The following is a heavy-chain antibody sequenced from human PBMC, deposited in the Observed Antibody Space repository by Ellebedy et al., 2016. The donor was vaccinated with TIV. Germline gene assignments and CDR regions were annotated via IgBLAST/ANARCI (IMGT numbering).Heavy chain of an antibody. J-gene: IGHJ4*02. CDR1: GFTFSSYA. Sequence: GESLKISCAASGFTFSSYAMSWVRQAPGKGLEWVSYISSSSSYTNYADSVKGRFTISRDNAKNSLYLQMNSLRAEDTAVYYCARVPTPAGSPSLDFDYWGQGTLVTVSS. CDR3: ARVPTPAGSPSLDFDY. D-gene: IGHD2-2*01. CDR2: ISSSSSYT. V-gene: IGHV3-21*05.